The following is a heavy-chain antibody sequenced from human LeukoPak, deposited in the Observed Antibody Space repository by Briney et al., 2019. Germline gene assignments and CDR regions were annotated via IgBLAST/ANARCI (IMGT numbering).Heavy chain of an antibody. J-gene: IGHJ4*02. CDR3: ARRGRYSHYFDY. CDR2: IYYSGST. D-gene: IGHD2-15*01. V-gene: IGHV4-59*01. CDR1: GGSISSYY. Sequence: SETLSLTCTVSGGSISSYYWSWIRRPPGKGLEWIGYIYYSGSTNYNPSLKSRVTISVDTSKNQFSLKLSSVTAADTAVYYCARRGRYSHYFDYWGQGTMVTVSS.